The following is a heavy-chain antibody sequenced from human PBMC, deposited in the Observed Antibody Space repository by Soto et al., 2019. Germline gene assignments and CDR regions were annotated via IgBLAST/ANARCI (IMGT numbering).Heavy chain of an antibody. D-gene: IGHD2-15*01. CDR2: MNPNSGNT. CDR3: ARVHCSGGSCTLDY. V-gene: IGHV1-8*01. J-gene: IGHJ4*02. Sequence: QVQLVQSGAEVKKPGASVKVSCKASGYTFTSYDINWVRQATGQGLEWMGWMNPNSGNTGYAQKFQGRVTVTRNTSISTAYMELSSLRSEDTAVYYCARVHCSGGSCTLDYWGQGTLVTVSS. CDR1: GYTFTSYD.